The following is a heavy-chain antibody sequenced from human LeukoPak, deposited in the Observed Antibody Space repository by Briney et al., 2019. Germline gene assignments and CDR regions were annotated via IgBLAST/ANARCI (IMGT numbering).Heavy chain of an antibody. V-gene: IGHV3-11*05. CDR3: ARDYCSGGSCYSERYYYGMDV. Sequence: GGSLRLSCAASGFTFSDYYMSWIRQAPGKGLEWVSYISSSSSYTNYADSVKGRFTISRDNAKNSLYLQMNRLRAEDTAVYYCARDYCSGGSCYSERYYYGMDVWGQGTTVTVSS. D-gene: IGHD2-15*01. J-gene: IGHJ6*02. CDR1: GFTFSDYY. CDR2: ISSSSSYT.